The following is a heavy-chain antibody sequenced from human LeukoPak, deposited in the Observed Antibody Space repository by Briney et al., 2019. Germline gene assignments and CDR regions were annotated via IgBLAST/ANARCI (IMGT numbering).Heavy chain of an antibody. CDR2: IIPISGTT. D-gene: IGHD1-7*01. V-gene: IGHV1-69*13. CDR3: ARDPWAGTRYTSQNWFDP. Sequence: SVKVSCKASGGTFSRYAVSWVRQAPGQGLEWMGKIIPISGTTNYAQKFQGRVTITADESTSTAYMELSSLRSEDTAVYYCARDPWAGTRYTSQNWFDPWGQGTLVTVSS. CDR1: GGTFSRYA. J-gene: IGHJ5*02.